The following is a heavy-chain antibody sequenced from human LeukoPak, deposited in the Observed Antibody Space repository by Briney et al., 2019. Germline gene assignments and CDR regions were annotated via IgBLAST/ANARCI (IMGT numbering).Heavy chain of an antibody. CDR3: ARRITMVRGVKNSWYFDL. D-gene: IGHD3-10*01. CDR2: IYPGDSDT. V-gene: IGHV5-51*01. J-gene: IGHJ2*01. CDR1: GYSFTSYW. Sequence: GESLKISCKVSGYSFTSYWIGWVRQMPGKGLEWMGIIYPGDSDTRYSPSFQGQVTISADKSISTAYLQWSSLKASDTAMYYCARRITMVRGVKNSWYFDLWGRGTLVTVSS.